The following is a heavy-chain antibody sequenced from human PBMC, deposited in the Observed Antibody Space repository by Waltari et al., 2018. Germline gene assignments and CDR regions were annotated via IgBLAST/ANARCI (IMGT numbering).Heavy chain of an antibody. CDR3: ARDQFGLAAVRALLS. CDR1: GFIFSSYA. D-gene: IGHD6-13*01. CDR2: ISYNGGTT. J-gene: IGHJ4*02. Sequence: EVQLLESGGDLVQPGGSLRLSCTVSGFIFSSYAMPWVRQAPGKGLEWVSGISYNGGTTYYADSVKARFTISRDNSRNTLFLQMNSLRAEDTAVYYCARDQFGLAAVRALLSWGRGTLVTVSS. V-gene: IGHV3-23*01.